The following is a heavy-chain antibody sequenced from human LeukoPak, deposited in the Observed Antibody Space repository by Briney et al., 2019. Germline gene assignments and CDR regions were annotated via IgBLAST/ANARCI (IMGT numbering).Heavy chain of an antibody. V-gene: IGHV3-48*03. CDR1: GFSFSSYE. D-gene: IGHD2-15*01. CDR3: ARVLRYCSGGNCYSGGLGYMDV. J-gene: IGHJ6*03. Sequence: GGSLRLSCAASGFSFSSYEMNWVRQAPGKGLEWVSYISSSGSTIYYADSVKGRFTISRDNAKNSLFLQMNSLRAEDTAVYYCARVLRYCSGGNCYSGGLGYMDVWGKGTTVTISS. CDR2: ISSSGSTI.